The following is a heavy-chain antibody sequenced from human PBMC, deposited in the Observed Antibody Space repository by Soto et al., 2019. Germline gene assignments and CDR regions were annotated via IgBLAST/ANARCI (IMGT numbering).Heavy chain of an antibody. D-gene: IGHD3-16*01. Sequence: PSVPLSLTCSVAYASFSKYYWSWIRQPPGKGLEWIGYIYFNGNTNYNPSLKRRVTISIDTSKKQISLNLTSVTDADTAVYYCASVTFGGVVLAHWGQGTLVPVSS. CDR1: YASFSKYY. V-gene: IGHV4-59*01. CDR2: IYFNGNT. CDR3: ASVTFGGVVLAH. J-gene: IGHJ4*02.